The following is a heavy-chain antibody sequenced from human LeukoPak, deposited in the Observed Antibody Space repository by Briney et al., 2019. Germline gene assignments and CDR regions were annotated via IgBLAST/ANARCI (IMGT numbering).Heavy chain of an antibody. CDR2: IYYSGST. Sequence: SETLSLTCTVSGGSITSYYWSWIRQPPGKGLEWIGYIYYSGSTNYNPSLKSRVTISVGTSKSQFSLKLSSVTAADTAVYYCARGDDIAVAGTLMSDYWGQGTLVTVSS. V-gene: IGHV4-59*01. J-gene: IGHJ4*02. CDR1: GGSITSYY. CDR3: ARGDDIAVAGTLMSDY. D-gene: IGHD6-19*01.